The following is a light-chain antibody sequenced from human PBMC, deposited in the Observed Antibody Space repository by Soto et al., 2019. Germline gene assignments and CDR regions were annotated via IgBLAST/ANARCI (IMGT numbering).Light chain of an antibody. CDR1: RSVGNF. Sequence: IVLTQSPARLSLSPGERVTLSCRASRSVGNFLAWYQQRPGQAPRLRIYDASNRATGTPARFSGSGSGTDSTLTISSLEPEDFAVYYCQQRSGRPTFVQGTKLEIK. V-gene: IGKV3-11*01. CDR2: DAS. CDR3: QQRSGRPT. J-gene: IGKJ2*01.